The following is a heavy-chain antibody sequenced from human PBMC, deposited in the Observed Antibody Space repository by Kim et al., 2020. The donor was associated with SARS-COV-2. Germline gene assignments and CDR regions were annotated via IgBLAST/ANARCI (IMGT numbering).Heavy chain of an antibody. CDR3: AREITIFGVVTLSDAFDI. J-gene: IGHJ3*02. D-gene: IGHD3-3*01. CDR1: GFTFSSYA. V-gene: IGHV3-30-3*01. CDR2: ISYDGSNK. Sequence: GGSLRLSCAASGFTFSSYAMHWVRQAPGKGLEWVAVISYDGSNKYYADSVKGRFTISRDNSKNTLYLQMNSLRAEDTAVYYCAREITIFGVVTLSDAFDIWGQGTMVTVSS.